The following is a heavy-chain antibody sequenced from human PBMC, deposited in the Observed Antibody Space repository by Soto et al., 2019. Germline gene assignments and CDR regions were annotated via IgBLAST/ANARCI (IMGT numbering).Heavy chain of an antibody. V-gene: IGHV3-30*02. J-gene: IGHJ4*02. CDR2: IWHDESEE. CDR1: GFTFSKYG. Sequence: GGSLRLSCTASGFTFSKYGIHWVRQAPGKGLEWVGFIWHDESEEYYADSVKDRFNISRDNSDKMAYLKMKSLRVDELATYYCANDGARTYCSDGSGAYFDYWGQGTLVTVSS. D-gene: IGHD2-15*01. CDR3: ANDGARTYCSDGSGAYFDY.